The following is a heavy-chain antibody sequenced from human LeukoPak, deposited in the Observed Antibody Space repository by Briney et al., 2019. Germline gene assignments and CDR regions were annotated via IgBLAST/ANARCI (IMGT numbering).Heavy chain of an antibody. J-gene: IGHJ3*02. CDR1: GYSISSGYY. Sequence: NASETLSLTCTVSGYSISSGYYWGWIRQPPGKGLVWIGSIYHSGSTYYNPSLKSRVTISVDTSKNQFSLKLSSVTAADTSVYYCAREGITMIKAPVAFDIWGQGTMVTVSS. CDR2: IYHSGST. V-gene: IGHV4-38-2*02. D-gene: IGHD3-22*01. CDR3: AREGITMIKAPVAFDI.